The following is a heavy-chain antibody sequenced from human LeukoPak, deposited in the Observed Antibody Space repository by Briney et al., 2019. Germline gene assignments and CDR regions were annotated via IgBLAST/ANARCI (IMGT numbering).Heavy chain of an antibody. CDR2: ILPLFNTT. J-gene: IGHJ5*02. V-gene: IGHV1-69*05. CDR3: ARSYCSRVSCYTGWFDP. Sequence: SVKVSCKTPGGTFNTYALSWVRQAPGQGLEWVGGILPLFNTTKYAQEFQGRLTITTDESTSTAYMDLTNLKPEDTATYYCARSYCSRVSCYTGWFDPWGQGTVVTVSS. D-gene: IGHD2-2*02. CDR1: GGTFNTYA.